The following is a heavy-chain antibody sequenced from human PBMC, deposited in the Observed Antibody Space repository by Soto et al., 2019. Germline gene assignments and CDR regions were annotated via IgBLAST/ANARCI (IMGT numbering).Heavy chain of an antibody. CDR3: VKDAPQPFSD. CDR1: GFDFSNYG. CDR2: ISGTAHAS. Sequence: EVQLLESGGGLVQPGGSLRISCAASGFDFSNYGMSWVRQAPGKGLEWVSAISGTAHASYYAASVKGRFTISRDNSKNXLYLHMNSLRVEDTAVYFCVKDAPQPFSDWGQGTLVTVSS. J-gene: IGHJ4*02. D-gene: IGHD3-3*02. V-gene: IGHV3-23*01.